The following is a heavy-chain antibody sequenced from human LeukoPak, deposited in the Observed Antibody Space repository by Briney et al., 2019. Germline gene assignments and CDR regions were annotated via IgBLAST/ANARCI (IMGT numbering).Heavy chain of an antibody. CDR2: INWDGGST. V-gene: IGHV3-20*04. CDR3: ARTVSSAGRSDDAFDI. D-gene: IGHD5/OR15-5a*01. CDR1: GFTFDDYG. Sequence: GGSLRLSCAASGFTFDDYGMSWARQAPGKGLEWVSGINWDGGSTGYADSVKGRFTISRDNAKNFLYLQMNSLRAEDTALYYCARTVSSAGRSDDAFDIWGQGTMVTVSS. J-gene: IGHJ3*02.